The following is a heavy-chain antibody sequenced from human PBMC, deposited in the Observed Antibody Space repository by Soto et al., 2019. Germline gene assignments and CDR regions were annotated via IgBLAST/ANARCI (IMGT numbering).Heavy chain of an antibody. Sequence: EVQLLESGGGLVQPGGSPRLSCAASGFTFSNYAMNWVRQAPGKGLEWVSVISGSGGSTYYADSVKGRFTISRDNSKNTLYLQMYSLRAEDTAVYYCASRSSGWYFDYWGQGTLVTVSS. V-gene: IGHV3-23*01. J-gene: IGHJ4*02. D-gene: IGHD6-19*01. CDR1: GFTFSNYA. CDR2: ISGSGGST. CDR3: ASRSSGWYFDY.